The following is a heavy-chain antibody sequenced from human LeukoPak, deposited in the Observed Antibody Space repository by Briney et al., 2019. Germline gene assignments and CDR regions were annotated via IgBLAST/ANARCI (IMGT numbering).Heavy chain of an antibody. CDR1: GGSISSYY. V-gene: IGHV4-59*01. J-gene: IGHJ4*02. Sequence: SETLSLTCTVSGGSISSYYWSWIRQPPGKGLEWIGYIYYSGSTNYNPSLKSRVTISVDTSKNQFSLKLSSVTAADTAVYYCAREGRDGYNGIFHYWGQGTLVTVSS. CDR3: AREGRDGYNGIFHY. D-gene: IGHD5-24*01. CDR2: IYYSGST.